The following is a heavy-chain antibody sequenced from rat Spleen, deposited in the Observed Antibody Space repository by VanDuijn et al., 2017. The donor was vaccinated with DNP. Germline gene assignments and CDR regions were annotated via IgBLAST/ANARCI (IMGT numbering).Heavy chain of an antibody. CDR3: TREGTTVVGDF. J-gene: IGHJ1*01. V-gene: IGHV5-31*01. Sequence: EVQLVESGGGLVQPGRYLKLSCVDSGFTFNNYWMSWIRQAPGKGLGWVASISNTGGSIYYPDSVKGRFTIYRGNAQNTLYMQINSLRSEETATYYCTREGTTVVGDFWGPGTMVTVSS. CDR2: ISNTGGSI. CDR1: GFTFNNYW. D-gene: IGHD1-1*01.